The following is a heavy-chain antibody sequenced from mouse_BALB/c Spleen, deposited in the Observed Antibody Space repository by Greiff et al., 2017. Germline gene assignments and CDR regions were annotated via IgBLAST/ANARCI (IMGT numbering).Heavy chain of an antibody. D-gene: IGHD2-4*01. V-gene: IGHV3-6*02. CDR2: ISYDGSN. CDR1: GYSITSGYY. Sequence: DVQLQESGPGLVKPSQSLSLTCSVTGYSITSGYYWNWIRQFPGNKLEWMGYISYDGSNNYNPSLKNRISITRDTSKNQFFLKLNSVTTEDTATYYCARGDDYDNAMDYWGQGTSVTVSS. CDR3: ARGDDYDNAMDY. J-gene: IGHJ4*01.